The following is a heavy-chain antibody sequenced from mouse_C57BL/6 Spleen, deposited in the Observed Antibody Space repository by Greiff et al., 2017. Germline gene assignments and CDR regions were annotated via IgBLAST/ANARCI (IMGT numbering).Heavy chain of an antibody. CDR1: GYSITSDY. D-gene: IGHD1-1*01. J-gene: IGHJ2*01. CDR3: ARYGGRSYGVDD. CDR2: ISYSGSN. Sequence: EVQLVESGPGLAKPSQTLTLTCSVTGYSITSDYWNWIRKFPGHKLEYMGYISYSGSNYYNPSLKRRISITRDTAKNQYYLQLNSVTTEDTASYYGARYGGRSYGVDDWGQGTTLTVSS. V-gene: IGHV3-8*01.